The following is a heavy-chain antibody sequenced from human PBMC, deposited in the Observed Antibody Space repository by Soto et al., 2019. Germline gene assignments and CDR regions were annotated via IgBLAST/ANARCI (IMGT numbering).Heavy chain of an antibody. CDR2: IYTSGST. J-gene: IGHJ6*02. Sequence: SETLSLTCTVSGGSICSYYWSWIRQPAGKGLEWIGRIYTSGSTNYNPSLKSRVTMSVDTSKNQFSLKLSSVTAADTAVYYCARDRVYSSGSYYYYYGMDVWGQGTTVTVSS. CDR3: ARDRVYSSGSYYYYYGMDV. CDR1: GGSICSYY. V-gene: IGHV4-4*07. D-gene: IGHD3-22*01.